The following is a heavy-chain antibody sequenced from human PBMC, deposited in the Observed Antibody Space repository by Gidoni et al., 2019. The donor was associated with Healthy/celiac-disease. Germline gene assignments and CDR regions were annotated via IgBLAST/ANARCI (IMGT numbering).Heavy chain of an antibody. CDR2: IYWKDDK. J-gene: IGHJ4*02. D-gene: IGHD1-26*01. CDR1: GFSLSTSGVG. Sequence: QITLKESGPTLVKPTQTLTLTCTFSGFSLSTSGVGVGWIRQPPGKALEWLALIYWKDDKRYSPSLKSRLTITKDTSKNQVVLTMTNMDPVDTATYYCAHRGYSGSYSLYYLDYWGQGTLVTVSS. CDR3: AHRGYSGSYSLYYLDY. V-gene: IGHV2-5*01.